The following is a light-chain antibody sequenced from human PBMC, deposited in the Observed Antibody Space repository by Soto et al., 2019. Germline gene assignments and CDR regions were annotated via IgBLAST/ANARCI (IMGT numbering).Light chain of an antibody. CDR1: QGISGW. Sequence: DIQMTQSPSSLSASVGDRVTITCRASQGISGWLAWYQQRPGKAPNLLIFDASTLESGVPSRFSGSGSGTTFTLTISSLQSDDFATYYCLQYNGYYRTFGQGTKVDIK. J-gene: IGKJ1*01. V-gene: IGKV1-5*01. CDR2: DAS. CDR3: LQYNGYYRT.